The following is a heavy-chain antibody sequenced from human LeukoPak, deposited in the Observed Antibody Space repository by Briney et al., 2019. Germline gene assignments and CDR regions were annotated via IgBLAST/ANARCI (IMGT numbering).Heavy chain of an antibody. CDR1: GFTFSTYW. Sequence: GGSLRLSCAASGFTFSTYWMTWVRQAPGKGLEWVANIKKDGSEKYYVDSVRGRFTISRDNAKNSLYLQMNSLRAEDTAVYYCAREMGWNYGDYWGQGTLVTVSS. D-gene: IGHD1-7*01. V-gene: IGHV3-7*05. J-gene: IGHJ4*02. CDR3: AREMGWNYGDY. CDR2: IKKDGSEK.